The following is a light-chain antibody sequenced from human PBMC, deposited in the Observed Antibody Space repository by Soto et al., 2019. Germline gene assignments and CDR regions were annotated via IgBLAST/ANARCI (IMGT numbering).Light chain of an antibody. V-gene: IGLV2-23*03. CDR2: EGS. CDR1: SSDVGSYNL. CDR3: RSYAYSSTFWV. J-gene: IGLJ3*02. Sequence: QSALTQPASVSGSPGQSITISCTGTSSDVGSYNLVSWYQQHPGKAPKRMIYEGSKRPSGVSNRFSGSKSGNTASLTISGLQAEDEADYYCRSYAYSSTFWVFGGGTKLTVL.